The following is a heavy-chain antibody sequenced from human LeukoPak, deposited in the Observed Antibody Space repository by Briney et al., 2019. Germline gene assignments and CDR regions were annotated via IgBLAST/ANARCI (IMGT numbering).Heavy chain of an antibody. CDR3: AKEAQGCSITSCYFDS. V-gene: IGHV3-23*01. Sequence: PGGSLRLYCAASGFTFSNNAMSWVRQAPGKGLEWVSAISGSGGNTYYADSVKGRFTISRDNSKNTLFLQMNSLRAEDTAVYYCAKEAQGCSITSCYFDSWGQGNLVTVSS. CDR1: GFTFSNNA. D-gene: IGHD2-2*01. J-gene: IGHJ4*02. CDR2: ISGSGGNT.